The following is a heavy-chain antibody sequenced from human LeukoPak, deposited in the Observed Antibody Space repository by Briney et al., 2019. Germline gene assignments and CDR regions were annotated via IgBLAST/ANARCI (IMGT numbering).Heavy chain of an antibody. D-gene: IGHD2-15*01. J-gene: IGHJ5*02. V-gene: IGHV4-38-2*02. CDR1: GGSISSGYY. Sequence: SETLSLTCTVSGGSISSGYYWGWIRQPPGKGLEWIGSIYHSGSTYYNPSLKSRVTISVDTSKNQFSLKLSSVTAADTAVYYCARGVVVADNWFDPWGQGTLVTVSS. CDR3: ARGVVVADNWFDP. CDR2: IYHSGST.